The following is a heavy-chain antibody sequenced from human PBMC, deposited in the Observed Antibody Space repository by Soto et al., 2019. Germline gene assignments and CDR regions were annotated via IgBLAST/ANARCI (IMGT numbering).Heavy chain of an antibody. Sequence: TSETLSLTCAVYGGSFSGYYWSWIRQPPGKGLEWIGEINHSGSTNYNPSHKSRDTISVDTSKNQISLKMSSVTAADTAVYYCKRVLYISVCFCGFYYWGQVTFVSFSS. D-gene: IGHD3-3*01. CDR3: KRVLYISVCFCGFYY. J-gene: IGHJ4*02. CDR2: INHSGST. V-gene: IGHV4-34*01. CDR1: GGSFSGYY.